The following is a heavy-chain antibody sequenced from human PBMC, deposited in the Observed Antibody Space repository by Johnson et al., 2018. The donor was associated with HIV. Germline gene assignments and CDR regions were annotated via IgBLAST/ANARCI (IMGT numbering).Heavy chain of an antibody. V-gene: IGHV3-7*01. D-gene: IGHD5-24*01. CDR1: GFTFSSYW. Sequence: VQLVESGGGVVQPGGSLILSCAASGFTFSSYWMSWVRQAPGKGLEWVATIKQDGSERYHVDSVKGRFTISRDNAKKSLYLQMNSLRVEDTAVYFCARNGDGYTPDAFDIWGQGTVVTVSS. CDR3: ARNGDGYTPDAFDI. CDR2: IKQDGSER. J-gene: IGHJ3*02.